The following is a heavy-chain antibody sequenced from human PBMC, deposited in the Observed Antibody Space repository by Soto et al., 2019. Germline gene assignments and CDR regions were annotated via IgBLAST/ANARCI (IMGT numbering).Heavy chain of an antibody. CDR1: GFTVSSNY. V-gene: IGHV3-53*02. CDR2: IYSGGST. Sequence: EVQLVETGGGLIQPGGSLRLSCAASGFTVSSNYMSWVRQAPGKGLEWVSVIYSGGSTYYADSVKGRFTISRDNSKNTLYLQMNSLRADDTAIYYCVRDNVDTALQGGQYQYYYHGMDVWGQGTTVTVSS. CDR3: VRDNVDTALQGGQYQYYYHGMDV. D-gene: IGHD5-18*01. J-gene: IGHJ6*02.